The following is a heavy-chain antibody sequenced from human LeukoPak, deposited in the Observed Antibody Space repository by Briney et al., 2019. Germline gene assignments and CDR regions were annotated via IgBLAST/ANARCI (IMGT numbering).Heavy chain of an antibody. CDR3: ARSAPRFLLKEVRTVPRPYSMDV. J-gene: IGHJ6*03. V-gene: IGHV4-34*01. D-gene: IGHD3-10*01. Sequence: PSETLSLTCAVYGGSFGSYYWNWIRQSPVYGLEWIREITFGGNTKYNPSLESRLIISVDTSKKQVSLKLSSVTAADTAVYYCARSAPRFLLKEVRTVPRPYSMDVWGKGTTVTVSS. CDR2: ITFGGNT. CDR1: GGSFGSYY.